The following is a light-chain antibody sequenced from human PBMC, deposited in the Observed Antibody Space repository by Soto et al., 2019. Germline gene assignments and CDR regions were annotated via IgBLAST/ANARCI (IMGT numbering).Light chain of an antibody. J-gene: IGKJ1*01. Sequence: EIVLTQSPATLSLSPGERATLSCRASQYITIYLAWYQQKPGQAPRLLIYDASNRATGIPARFSGSGSGTGFTLTISSLQAEDFEVYYCHQGNNWTSWTFGKGAKGDI. V-gene: IGKV3-11*01. CDR2: DAS. CDR3: HQGNNWTSWT. CDR1: QYITIY.